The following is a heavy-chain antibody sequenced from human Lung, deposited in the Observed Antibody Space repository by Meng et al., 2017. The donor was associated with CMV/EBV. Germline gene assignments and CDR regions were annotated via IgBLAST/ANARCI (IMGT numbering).Heavy chain of an antibody. CDR1: GCTFSCYA. D-gene: IGHD3-22*01. J-gene: IGHJ3*02. CDR2: IIPIFGTA. V-gene: IGHV1-69*05. Sequence: SXVXVSXXASGCTFSCYAISWVRQASGQGREWMGGIIPIFGTANYAQKFQGRVTITTDESTSTAYMELSSLRSEDTAVYYCAREGYYYDSSGYYKTQAFDIWGQGXMVXV. CDR3: AREGYYYDSSGYYKTQAFDI.